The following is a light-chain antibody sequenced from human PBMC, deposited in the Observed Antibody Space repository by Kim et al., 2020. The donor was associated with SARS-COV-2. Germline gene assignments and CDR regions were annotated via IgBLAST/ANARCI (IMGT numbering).Light chain of an antibody. CDR3: QQSYIPPFT. CDR1: QSISSH. Sequence: DIQMTQSPSTLSASVGDRVTITCRTTQSISSHLNCYQQKPGRAPKLLISAASTLQGGVPSRFSGSGSETDFTLTISSLQPEDFATYFCQQSYIPPFTFGPGTKVDIK. CDR2: AAS. V-gene: IGKV1-39*01. J-gene: IGKJ3*01.